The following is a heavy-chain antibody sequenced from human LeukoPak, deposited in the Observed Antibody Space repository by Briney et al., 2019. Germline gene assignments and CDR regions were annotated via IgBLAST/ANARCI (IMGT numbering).Heavy chain of an antibody. CDR1: GGTFSSYA. CDR3: ASSGNCSSTSCSNFDY. V-gene: IGHV1-69*04. J-gene: IGHJ4*02. Sequence: ASVKVSCKASGGTFSSYAISWVRQAPGQGLEWMGRIIPILGIANCAQKFQGRVTITADKSTSTAYMELSSLRSEDTAVYYCASSGNCSSTSCSNFDYWGQGTLVTVSS. D-gene: IGHD2-2*01. CDR2: IIPILGIA.